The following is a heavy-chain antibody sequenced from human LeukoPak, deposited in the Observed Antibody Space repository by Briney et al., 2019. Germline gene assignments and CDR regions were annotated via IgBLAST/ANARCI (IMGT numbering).Heavy chain of an antibody. J-gene: IGHJ4*02. CDR3: ARAPQYSSGWIY. D-gene: IGHD6-19*01. V-gene: IGHV1-69*04. CDR2: IIPILGIA. Sequence: SVKVSCKASGGTFSSYAISWVRQTPGQGLEWMGRIIPILGIANYAQKFQGRVTITADKSTSTAYMELSSLRSADTAVYYCARAPQYSSGWIYWGQGTLVTVPS. CDR1: GGTFSSYA.